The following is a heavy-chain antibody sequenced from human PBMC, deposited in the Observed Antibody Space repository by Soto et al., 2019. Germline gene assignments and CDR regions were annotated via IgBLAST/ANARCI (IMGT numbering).Heavy chain of an antibody. J-gene: IGHJ1*01. D-gene: IGHD2-2*01. Sequence: QVQLQQWGAGLLKPSETLSLTCAVYGGSLSAYYWSWIRQPPGKGLEWIGEINPSGTTNYNPSLKSRGTTSVDTSKSQFSLKLSSVTAAATAVYHCALAPAAHILHWGQGALVTVSS. CDR2: INPSGTT. V-gene: IGHV4-34*01. CDR1: GGSLSAYY. CDR3: ALAPAAHILH.